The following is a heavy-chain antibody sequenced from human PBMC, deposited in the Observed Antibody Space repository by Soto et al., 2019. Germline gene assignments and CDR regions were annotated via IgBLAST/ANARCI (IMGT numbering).Heavy chain of an antibody. D-gene: IGHD2-2*02. V-gene: IGHV4-59*01. Sequence: PSETLSLTCTVSGGSISSYYWSWIRQPPGKGLEWIGYIYYSGSTNYNPSLKSRVTISVDTSKNQFSLKLSSVTAADTAVYYCAREIVVVVPAAIGYWFDPWGQRTLVTVSS. CDR2: IYYSGST. CDR3: AREIVVVVPAAIGYWFDP. J-gene: IGHJ5*02. CDR1: GGSISSYY.